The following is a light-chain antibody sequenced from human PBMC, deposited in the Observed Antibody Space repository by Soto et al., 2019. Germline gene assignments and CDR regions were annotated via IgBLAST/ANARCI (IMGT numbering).Light chain of an antibody. J-gene: IGKJ5*01. V-gene: IGKV2-28*01. CDR2: WGS. CDR1: QSLLYSTGNNH. Sequence: DIVMTQSPLSLPVTPGEPASISCRSSQSLLYSTGNNHLDWYLQKPGQPPQLLIYWGSNRASGVPDRCSGSGSGTDFTLKIRRVEADDVGVYYCMQGRQLPATFGQGTRLDIK. CDR3: MQGRQLPAT.